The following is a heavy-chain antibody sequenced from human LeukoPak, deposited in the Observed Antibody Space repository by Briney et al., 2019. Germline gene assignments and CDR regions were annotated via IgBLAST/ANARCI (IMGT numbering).Heavy chain of an antibody. CDR3: ARGTPSIAVAGVLDY. Sequence: ASVKVSCKASGGAFSSYAISWVRQAPGQGLEWMGRIIPILGIANYAQKFQGRVTITADKSTSTAYMELSSLRSEDTAVYYCARGTPSIAVAGVLDYWGQGTLVTVSS. V-gene: IGHV1-69*04. J-gene: IGHJ4*02. CDR2: IIPILGIA. D-gene: IGHD6-19*01. CDR1: GGAFSSYA.